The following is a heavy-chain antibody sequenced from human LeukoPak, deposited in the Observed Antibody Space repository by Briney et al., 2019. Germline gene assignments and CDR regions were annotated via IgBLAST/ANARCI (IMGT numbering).Heavy chain of an antibody. J-gene: IGHJ6*02. D-gene: IGHD1-14*01. CDR1: EFTFSSYA. V-gene: IGHV3-23*01. CDR3: AKYLTARGPSYALDV. Sequence: GGLLRLSCAASEFTFSSYAMQWVRQAPGKGLEWVSGITVSGGTTYYTDSVKGRFTISRDNSKNSLYLQMNSLRAEDSAVYYCAKYLTARGPSYALDVWGQGTTFT. CDR2: ITVSGGTT.